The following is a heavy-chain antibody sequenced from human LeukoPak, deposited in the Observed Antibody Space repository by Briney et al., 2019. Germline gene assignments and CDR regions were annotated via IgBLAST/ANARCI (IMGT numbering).Heavy chain of an antibody. J-gene: IGHJ4*02. V-gene: IGHV1-69*13. CDR1: GGTFSSYA. CDR2: IIPIFGTA. CDR3: AIGENWKVFDY. D-gene: IGHD1-1*01. Sequence: GASVKVSCKASGGTFSSYAISWVRQAPGQGLEWMGGIIPIFGTANYAQKFQGRVTITADESTSTAYMELSSMRSEYTAVYYCAIGENWKVFDYWGQGTLATVFS.